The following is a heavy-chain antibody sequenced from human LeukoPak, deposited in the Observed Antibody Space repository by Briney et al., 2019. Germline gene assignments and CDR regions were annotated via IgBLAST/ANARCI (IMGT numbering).Heavy chain of an antibody. CDR2: ISSSGGST. D-gene: IGHD4-17*01. V-gene: IGHV3-23*01. Sequence: GGSLRLSCAASGFTSSSYAMSWVRQAPGKGLEWVSVISSSGGSTYYADSVKGRFTISRDNSKNTLYLQMNSLRAEDAAVYYCAKDRGMTTVTTVDYRGQGTLVTVSS. J-gene: IGHJ4*02. CDR1: GFTSSSYA. CDR3: AKDRGMTTVTTVDY.